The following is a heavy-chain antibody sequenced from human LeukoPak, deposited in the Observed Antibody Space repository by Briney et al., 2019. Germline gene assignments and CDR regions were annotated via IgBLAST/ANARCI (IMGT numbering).Heavy chain of an antibody. Sequence: PGGSLRLSCAASGFTFSDYYMSWIRQAPGKGLEWVSYISSSSYTNYADSVKGRFTISRDNAKNSLYLQMNSLRAEDTAVYYCARDHARGYSYGYTYYYGMDVWGKGTTVTVSS. D-gene: IGHD5-18*01. V-gene: IGHV3-11*06. CDR3: ARDHARGYSYGYTYYYGMDV. CDR1: GFTFSDYY. CDR2: ISSSSYT. J-gene: IGHJ6*04.